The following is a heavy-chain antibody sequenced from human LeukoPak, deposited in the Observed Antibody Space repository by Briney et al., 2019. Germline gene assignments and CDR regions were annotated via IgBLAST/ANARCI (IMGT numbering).Heavy chain of an antibody. CDR3: ARGGVDHYGSGTYYLMYYFDH. J-gene: IGHJ4*02. V-gene: IGHV3-48*03. CDR1: GFTFSSYE. D-gene: IGHD3-10*01. CDR2: IGSSGSTI. Sequence: GGSLRLSCAASGFTFSSYEMNWVRQAPGKGLEWVSYIGSSGSTIYYADSVKGRFTVSRDDPHNTLYLQMNSVRAEDTAVYFCARGGVDHYGSGTYYLMYYFDHWGQGAQVTVSS.